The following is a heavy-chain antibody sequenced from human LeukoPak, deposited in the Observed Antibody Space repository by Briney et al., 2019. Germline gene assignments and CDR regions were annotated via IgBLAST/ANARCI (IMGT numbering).Heavy chain of an antibody. CDR3: ATSRNWGRDAFDI. Sequence: ASVKVSCKASGGTFSSYAISWVRQAPGQGLEWMGGIIPIFGTAIYAQKFQGRVTMTEDTSTDTAYMELSSLRSEDTAVYYCATSRNWGRDAFDIWGQGTMVTVSS. V-gene: IGHV1-69*06. CDR1: GGTFSSYA. D-gene: IGHD7-27*01. J-gene: IGHJ3*02. CDR2: IIPIFGTA.